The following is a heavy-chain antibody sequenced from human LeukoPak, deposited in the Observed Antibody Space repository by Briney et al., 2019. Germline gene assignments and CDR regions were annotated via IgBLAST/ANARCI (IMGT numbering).Heavy chain of an antibody. Sequence: GGSLRLSCAASGLTFSSYAMSWVRQAPGKGLEWVSAISGSGGSTYYADSVKGRFTISRDNSKNTLYLQMNSLRAEDTAVYYCAKARNVLRYFDWLPDYWGQGTLVTVSS. CDR1: GLTFSSYA. D-gene: IGHD3-9*01. J-gene: IGHJ4*02. CDR2: ISGSGGST. V-gene: IGHV3-23*01. CDR3: AKARNVLRYFDWLPDY.